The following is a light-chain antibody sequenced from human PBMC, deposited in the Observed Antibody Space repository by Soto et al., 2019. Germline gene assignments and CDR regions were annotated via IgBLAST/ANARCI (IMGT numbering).Light chain of an antibody. CDR1: QSVSSN. CDR2: GAS. J-gene: IGKJ4*01. V-gene: IGKV3-15*01. CDR3: QQYNNWPLT. Sequence: EIVMTPSPATLSVSPGERATLSCRASQSVSSNLAWYQQKPGQAPRLLIYGASTRATGIPARFSGSGSGTEFTLTISSLQSEDFAVYYGQQYNNWPLTFGGGTKVDIK.